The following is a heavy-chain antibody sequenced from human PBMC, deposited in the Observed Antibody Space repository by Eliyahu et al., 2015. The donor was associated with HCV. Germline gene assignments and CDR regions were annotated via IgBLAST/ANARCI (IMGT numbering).Heavy chain of an antibody. CDR1: GFTFSSYW. CDR2: INSDGSST. Sequence: EVQLVESGGGLVQPGGSLRLSCAASGFTFSSYWMXWVRQAPGKGLVWVSRINSDGSSTSYADSVKGRFTISRDNAKNTLYLQMNSLRAEDTAVYYCARRGGGLYCGGDCRGAFDIWGQGTMVTVSS. V-gene: IGHV3-74*01. J-gene: IGHJ3*02. CDR3: ARRGGGLYCGGDCRGAFDI. D-gene: IGHD2-21*02.